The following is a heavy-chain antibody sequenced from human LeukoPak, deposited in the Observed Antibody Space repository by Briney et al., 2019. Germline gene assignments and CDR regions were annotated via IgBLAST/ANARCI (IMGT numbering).Heavy chain of an antibody. D-gene: IGHD3-22*01. Sequence: SETLSLTCTVSGGSIISNYWSWIRQSAGTGLEWIGRIYGSGITDYNPSLKSRVTMSLGTSRKQFSLRLTSVTAADTAVYCCARLKFYDSTGYSPGYYMDVWGKGTTVSVFS. CDR3: ARLKFYDSTGYSPGYYMDV. CDR1: GGSIISNY. V-gene: IGHV4-4*07. J-gene: IGHJ6*03. CDR2: IYGSGIT.